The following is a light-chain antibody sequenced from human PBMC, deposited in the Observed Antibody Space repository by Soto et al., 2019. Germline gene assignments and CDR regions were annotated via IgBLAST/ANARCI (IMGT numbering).Light chain of an antibody. CDR2: DVS. Sequence: QSALTQPASVSGSPGQSITISCTGTSSDVGGYNYVSWYQQHPGKAPKLMIYDVSNRPSGVSNRFSGSKSGNTASLTISGLQADDEADYYCSSYTSSFTFYVFGVGTKLTVL. CDR3: SSYTSSFTFYV. V-gene: IGLV2-14*01. CDR1: SSDVGGYNY. J-gene: IGLJ1*01.